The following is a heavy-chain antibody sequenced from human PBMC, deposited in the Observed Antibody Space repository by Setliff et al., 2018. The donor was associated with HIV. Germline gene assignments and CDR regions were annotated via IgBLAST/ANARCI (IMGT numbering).Heavy chain of an antibody. D-gene: IGHD6-13*01. V-gene: IGHV3-7*01. Sequence: GGSLRLSCAASEFSFSSYWMSWVRQAPGKGLEWVANIKQDGSEKYYVDSVKGRFTISRDNAKNSLYLQMNSLRAEDTAVYYCARDFTAAAGPTGYWGQGTLVTVSS. J-gene: IGHJ4*02. CDR3: ARDFTAAAGPTGY. CDR2: IKQDGSEK. CDR1: EFSFSSYW.